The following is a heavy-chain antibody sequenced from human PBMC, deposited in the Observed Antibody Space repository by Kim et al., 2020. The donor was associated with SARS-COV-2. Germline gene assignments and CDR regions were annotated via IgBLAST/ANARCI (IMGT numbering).Heavy chain of an antibody. CDR2: INPNSGCT. CDR3: ARDYPSSDWYY. D-gene: IGHD6-19*01. J-gene: IGHJ4*02. V-gene: IGHV1-2*06. CDR1: GYTFTGYY. Sequence: ASVKVSCKASGYTFTGYYMHCVRQAPGQGLEWMGRINPNSGCTNYAQKFQGRVTMTRDTSISTAYMELSRLRSDDTAVYYCARDYPSSDWYYWGQGTLVTVSS.